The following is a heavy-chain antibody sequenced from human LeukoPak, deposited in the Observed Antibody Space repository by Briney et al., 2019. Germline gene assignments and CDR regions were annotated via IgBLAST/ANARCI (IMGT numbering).Heavy chain of an antibody. Sequence: SETLSLTCTVSGGSISSYYWSWIRQPAGKGLEWIGRIYTSGSTNYNPSLKSRVTMSVDTSKNQFSLKLSSVTAADTAVYYCARDGPIWCSGGSCYSYNWFGPWGQGTLVTVSS. CDR1: GGSISSYY. CDR3: ARDGPIWCSGGSCYSYNWFGP. CDR2: IYTSGST. D-gene: IGHD2-15*01. J-gene: IGHJ5*02. V-gene: IGHV4-4*07.